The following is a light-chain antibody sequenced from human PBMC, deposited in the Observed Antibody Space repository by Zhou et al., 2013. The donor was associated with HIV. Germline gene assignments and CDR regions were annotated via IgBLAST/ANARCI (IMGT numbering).Light chain of an antibody. Sequence: DIQMTQSPSSLSASVGDRVTITCRASQGISNYLAWYQQKPGKVPKLLIYAASTLQSGVPSRFSGSGSGTDFTLTITRLEPEDFAVYYCHQHGKSPRTFGQGTKVESK. CDR1: QGISNY. CDR3: HQHGKSPRT. V-gene: IGKV1-27*01. CDR2: AAS. J-gene: IGKJ1*01.